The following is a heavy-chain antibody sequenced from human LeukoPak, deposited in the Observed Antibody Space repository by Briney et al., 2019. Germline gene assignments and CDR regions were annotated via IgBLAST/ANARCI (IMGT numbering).Heavy chain of an antibody. CDR3: ARVSPTHAFMSY. Sequence: SETLSLTCAVYGGSFSGYYWSWIRQPPGKGLEWIGEINHSGSTNYNPSLKSRVTISVDTSKNQFSLKPSSVIAADTAVYYCARVSPTHAFMSYWGQGTLVTVSS. CDR1: GGSFSGYY. V-gene: IGHV4-34*01. J-gene: IGHJ4*02. CDR2: INHSGST.